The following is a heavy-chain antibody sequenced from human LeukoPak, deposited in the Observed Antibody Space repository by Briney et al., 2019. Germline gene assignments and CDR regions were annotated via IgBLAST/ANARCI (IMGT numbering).Heavy chain of an antibody. D-gene: IGHD3-22*01. CDR2: IIPVFGTA. J-gene: IGHJ4*02. V-gene: IGHV1-69*06. Sequence: SVKVSCKASGGTFSSYAIIWVRQAPGQGLEWMGGIIPVFGTANSAQKFQGSVTITADTSTSRAYMELSSLRSEDTAVYYCAGDSRYNYDSSGPAGYWGQGTLVTVSS. CDR3: AGDSRYNYDSSGPAGY. CDR1: GGTFSSYA.